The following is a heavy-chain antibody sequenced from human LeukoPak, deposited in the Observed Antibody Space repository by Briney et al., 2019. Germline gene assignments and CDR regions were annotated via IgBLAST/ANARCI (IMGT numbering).Heavy chain of an antibody. CDR3: ASYLLRFLESR. D-gene: IGHD3-3*01. V-gene: IGHV4-38-2*01. J-gene: IGHJ4*02. Sequence: PGGSLRLSCAASGFTVSSNYMSWVRQAPGKGLEWIGSIYHSGSTYYNPSLKSRVTISVDTSKNQFSLKLSSVTAADTAVYYCASYLLRFLESRWGQGTLVTVSS. CDR1: GFTVSSNY. CDR2: IYHSGST.